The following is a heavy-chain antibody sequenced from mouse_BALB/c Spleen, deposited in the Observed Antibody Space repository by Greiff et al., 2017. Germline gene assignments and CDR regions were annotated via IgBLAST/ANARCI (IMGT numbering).Heavy chain of an antibody. J-gene: IGHJ2*01. V-gene: IGHV1S126*01. CDR2: IDPSDGET. D-gene: IGHD3-2*01. CDR1: GYSFTSYW. Sequence: VQLKESGPQLVRPGASVKISCKASGYSFTSYWMHWVKQRPGQGLEWIGMIDPSDGETRLNQKFKDKATLTVDKSSSTAYMQLSSPTSEDSAVYYGASSCGQLALPYYFDYWGQGTTLTVSS. CDR3: ASSCGQLALPYYFDY.